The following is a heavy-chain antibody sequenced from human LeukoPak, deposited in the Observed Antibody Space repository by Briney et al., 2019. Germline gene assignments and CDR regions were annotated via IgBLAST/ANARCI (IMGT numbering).Heavy chain of an antibody. CDR2: IKQDGSEK. J-gene: IGHJ6*03. Sequence: PGGSLRLSCAASGFTFSNYWKTWVRQAPGKGLEWVADIKQDGSEKLYVKSVRGRFTVSRDNAKMSLFLQLNSLRAEDTAVYYCARDNGVVHGVYYMDVWGKGTTVTVS. CDR1: GFTFSNYW. CDR3: ARDNGVVHGVYYMDV. D-gene: IGHD3-3*01. V-gene: IGHV3-7*01.